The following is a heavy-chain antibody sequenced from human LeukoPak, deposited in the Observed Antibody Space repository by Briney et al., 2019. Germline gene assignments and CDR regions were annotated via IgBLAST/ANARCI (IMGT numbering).Heavy chain of an antibody. J-gene: IGHJ6*03. CDR1: GYSFTSYW. D-gene: IGHD3-3*01. CDR3: ARTRLPVLRFLEWVAGPYYYMDV. CDR2: IYPGDSDT. V-gene: IGHV5-51*01. Sequence: GESLKISCKGSGYSFTSYWIGWVRQMPGKGLEWMGIIYPGDSDTRYSPSFQGQVTLSADKSISTAYLQWSSLEASDTAMYYCARTRLPVLRFLEWVAGPYYYMDVWGKGTTVTVSS.